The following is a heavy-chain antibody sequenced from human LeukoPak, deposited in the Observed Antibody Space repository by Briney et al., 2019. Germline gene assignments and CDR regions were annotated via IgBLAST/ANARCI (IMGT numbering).Heavy chain of an antibody. D-gene: IGHD6-25*01. V-gene: IGHV3-23*01. CDR2: IGGGGGST. CDR1: GFTFSSYV. Sequence: GGSLRLSCAASGFTFSSYVMSWVCQAPGKGLEWVSAIGGGGGSTYYADSVKGRFTISRDNAKNSLYLQMNSLRAEDTAVYYCARSGGETDYWGQGTLVTVSS. J-gene: IGHJ4*02. CDR3: ARSGGETDY.